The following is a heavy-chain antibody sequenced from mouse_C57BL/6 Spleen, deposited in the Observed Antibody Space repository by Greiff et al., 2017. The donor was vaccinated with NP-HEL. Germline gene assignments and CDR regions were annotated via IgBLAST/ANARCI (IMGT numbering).Heavy chain of an antibody. V-gene: IGHV1-64*01. CDR1: GYTFTSYW. D-gene: IGHD2-1*01. J-gene: IGHJ2*01. Sequence: QVQLQQPGAELVKPGASVKLSCKASGYTFTSYWMHWVKQRPGQGLEWIGMIHPNSGSTNYNEKFKSKATLTVDKSSSTAYMQLSSLTSEDSAVYYCAMIYYGNHFDYWGQGTTLTVSS. CDR2: IHPNSGST. CDR3: AMIYYGNHFDY.